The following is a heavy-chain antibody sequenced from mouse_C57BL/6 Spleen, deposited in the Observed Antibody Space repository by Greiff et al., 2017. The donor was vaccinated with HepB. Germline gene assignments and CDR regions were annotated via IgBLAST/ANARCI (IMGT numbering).Heavy chain of an antibody. CDR2: IYPGSGST. J-gene: IGHJ1*03. CDR1: GYTFTSYW. CDR3: AREVYGSSYVWYFDV. Sequence: VQLQQSGAELVKPGASVKMSCKASGYTFTSYWITWVKQRPGQGLEWIGDIYPGSGSTNYNEKFKSKATLTVDTSSSTAYMQLSSLTSEDSAVYDCAREVYGSSYVWYFDVWGTGTTVTVAS. D-gene: IGHD1-1*01. V-gene: IGHV1-55*01.